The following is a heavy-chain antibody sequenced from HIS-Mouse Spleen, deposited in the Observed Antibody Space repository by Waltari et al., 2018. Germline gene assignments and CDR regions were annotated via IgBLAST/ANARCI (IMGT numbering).Heavy chain of an antibody. CDR1: GFTFSSYA. CDR2: IGTAGDT. CDR3: ARGYSNYVPYFDY. V-gene: IGHV3-13*01. D-gene: IGHD4-4*01. Sequence: EVQLVESGGGLVQPGGSLRRSCSASGFTFSSYALHWVRQATGKGLEWVSAIGTAGDTYYPGSVKGRFTISRENAKNSLYLQMNSLRAGDTAVYYCARGYSNYVPYFDYWGQGTLVTVSS. J-gene: IGHJ4*02.